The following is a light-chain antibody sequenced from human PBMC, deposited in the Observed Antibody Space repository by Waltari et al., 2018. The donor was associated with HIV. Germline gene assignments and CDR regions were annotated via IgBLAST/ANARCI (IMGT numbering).Light chain of an antibody. Sequence: SALTQSASVPGSPGQSITISCTGTSSDVGSYHLVSWYQQHPGKAPKLMIYEVSKRPSGVSNRFSGSKSGNTASLTISGLQAEDEADYYCCSYAGSSTFYVFGTGTKVTVL. CDR2: EVS. J-gene: IGLJ1*01. CDR1: SSDVGSYHL. V-gene: IGLV2-23*02. CDR3: CSYAGSSTFYV.